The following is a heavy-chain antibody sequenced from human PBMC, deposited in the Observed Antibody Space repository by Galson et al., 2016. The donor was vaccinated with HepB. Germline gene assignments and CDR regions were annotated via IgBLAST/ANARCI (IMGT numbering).Heavy chain of an antibody. Sequence: LRLSCAASGFSFDSYWMAWLRQAPGKGLEWVANIKQDQILQYYVDSVKGRFTISRDNSKNTVFLQLTSLRAEDTAVYYCAKDKRGHSSAWYWYFDYWGPGTLVSVSS. CDR1: GFSFDSYW. D-gene: IGHD6-13*01. V-gene: IGHV3-7*03. CDR2: IKQDQILQ. CDR3: AKDKRGHSSAWYWYFDY. J-gene: IGHJ4*02.